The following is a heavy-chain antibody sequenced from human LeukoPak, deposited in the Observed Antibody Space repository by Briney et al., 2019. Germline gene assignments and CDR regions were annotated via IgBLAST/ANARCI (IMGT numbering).Heavy chain of an antibody. D-gene: IGHD1-14*01. CDR3: AKATGYLL. CDR1: GFTFSSYT. J-gene: IGHJ4*02. V-gene: IGHV3-23*01. CDR2: IGNSGGST. Sequence: GGSLRLSCAASGFTFSSYTMNWVRQAPGKGLEWVSTIGNSGGSTYYADSVKGRFTIARDDSENTLFLQMNSLRAEDTAVYYCAKATGYLLWGQGTLVTVSS.